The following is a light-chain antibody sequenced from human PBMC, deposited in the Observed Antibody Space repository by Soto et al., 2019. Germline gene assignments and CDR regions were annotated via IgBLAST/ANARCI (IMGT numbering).Light chain of an antibody. CDR2: AAS. J-gene: IGKJ3*01. CDR3: QQDNSVPL. CDR1: QGISNY. V-gene: IGKV1-27*01. Sequence: DIQMTQSPSSLSASVGDRVTITCRASQGISNYIAWYQQKPGKAPKLLIYAASTLQSGVPSLFSGSGSGTDFILTISSLQPEDVSTYACQQDNSVPLFCPETKVDIK.